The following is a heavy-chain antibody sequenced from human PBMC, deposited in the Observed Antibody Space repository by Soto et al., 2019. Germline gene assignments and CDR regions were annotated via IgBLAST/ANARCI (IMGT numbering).Heavy chain of an antibody. CDR2: IWYDGSNK. J-gene: IGHJ6*03. CDR3: ARESSTRLYQYYMDV. V-gene: IGHV3-33*01. Sequence: QVQLVESGGGVVQPGRSLRLSCAASGFTFSDYGMHWVHQAPGKGLEWVAVIWYDGSNKYYADSVKGRFTISRDNSKNTLSLQMNSLRAEDTAVYYCARESSTRLYQYYMDVWGKGTTVTVSS. CDR1: GFTFSDYG. D-gene: IGHD2-2*01.